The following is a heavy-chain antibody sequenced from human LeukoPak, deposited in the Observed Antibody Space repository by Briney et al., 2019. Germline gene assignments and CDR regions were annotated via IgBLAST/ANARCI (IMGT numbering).Heavy chain of an antibody. D-gene: IGHD4-17*01. J-gene: IGHJ6*03. CDR3: ARHGDYLPSTYMDV. Sequence: SVEVSCKASGGTFSSYAISWVRQAPGQGLEWMGGIIPIFGTANYAQKFQGRVTITTDESTSTAYMELSSLRSEDTAVYYCARHGDYLPSTYMDVWGKGTTVTVSS. CDR2: IIPIFGTA. V-gene: IGHV1-69*05. CDR1: GGTFSSYA.